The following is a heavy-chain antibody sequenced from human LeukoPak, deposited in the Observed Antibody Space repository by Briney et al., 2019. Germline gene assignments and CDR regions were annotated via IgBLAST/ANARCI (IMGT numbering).Heavy chain of an antibody. CDR3: ARSSTIAVAEIYFDY. J-gene: IGHJ4*02. CDR2: IYPGDSDT. D-gene: IGHD6-19*01. V-gene: IGHV5-51*01. Sequence: GESLKISCKGSGYSFTSYWIGWVRQMPGKGLELLGIIYPGDSDTRYSPSFQGQVTISAASSINTAYLQWTSLKASDTAMYYCARSSTIAVAEIYFDYWGQGTLVTVSS. CDR1: GYSFTSYW.